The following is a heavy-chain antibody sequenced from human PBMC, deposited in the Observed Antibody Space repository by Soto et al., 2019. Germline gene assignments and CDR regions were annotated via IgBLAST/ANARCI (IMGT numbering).Heavy chain of an antibody. V-gene: IGHV3-74*01. CDR1: GFTFSNYW. CDR2: IKTDGSTT. CDR3: TRDPSWGLCH. J-gene: IGHJ4*02. Sequence: GGSLRLSCAAAGFTFSNYWMHWVRQAPGKGLVWVSRIKTDGSTTNYADSVRGRFTISRDNAKNTLYLQINSLRPDDTAVYYCTRDPSWGLCHWGQGTLVPVSS. D-gene: IGHD7-27*01.